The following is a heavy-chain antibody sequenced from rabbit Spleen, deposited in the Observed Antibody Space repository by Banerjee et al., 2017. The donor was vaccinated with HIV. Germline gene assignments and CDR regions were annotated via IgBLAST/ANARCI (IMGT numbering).Heavy chain of an antibody. Sequence: QSLEESGGDLVKPGASLTLACTASGVSFSSSSYMCWVRQAPGKGLEWIACIDTGSSGFTYYATWAKGRFTLSKTSSTTVTLQMTSLTAADTATYFCARDSAGREDFNLWGPGTLVTVS. CDR1: GVSFSSSSY. CDR3: ARDSAGREDFNL. CDR2: IDTGSSGFT. V-gene: IGHV1S40*01. J-gene: IGHJ4*01. D-gene: IGHD4-2*01.